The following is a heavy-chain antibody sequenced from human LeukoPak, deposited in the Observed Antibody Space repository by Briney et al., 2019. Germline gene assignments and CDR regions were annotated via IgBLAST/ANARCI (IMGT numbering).Heavy chain of an antibody. J-gene: IGHJ4*02. V-gene: IGHV3-30*03. Sequence: PGGSLRLSCAASGFTFNSYAMHWVRQAPGEGLEWVALISSDESNKYYADSVNGRFTISRDNSMHTLYLQMNSLRADDTAVYYCATDYSYGSGSYYNRFDNWGQGTLVTVSS. CDR3: ATDYSYGSGSYYNRFDN. D-gene: IGHD3-10*01. CDR1: GFTFNSYA. CDR2: ISSDESNK.